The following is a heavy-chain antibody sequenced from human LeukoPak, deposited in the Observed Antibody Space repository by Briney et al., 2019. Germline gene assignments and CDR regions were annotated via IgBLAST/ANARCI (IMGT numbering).Heavy chain of an antibody. CDR1: GGSFSGYY. CDR3: AREGGYYGSGSYFDY. V-gene: IGHV4-34*01. Sequence: PSETLSLTCAVYGGSFSGYYWSWIRQPPGKGLEWIGEINHSGSTYYNPSLKSRVTISVDTSKNQFSLKLSSVTAADTAVYYCAREGGYYGSGSYFDYWGQGTLVTVSS. D-gene: IGHD3-10*01. J-gene: IGHJ4*02. CDR2: INHSGST.